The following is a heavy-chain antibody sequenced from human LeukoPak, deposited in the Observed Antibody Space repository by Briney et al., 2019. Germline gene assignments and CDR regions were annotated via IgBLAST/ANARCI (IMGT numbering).Heavy chain of an antibody. CDR3: ARAGNYYDSSGRYGMDV. D-gene: IGHD3-22*01. Sequence: KPSETLSLTCTVSGGSISSSSYYWGWIRQPPGKGLEWIGSIYYSGSTYYNPSLKSRVTISVDTSKNQFSLKLSSVTAADTAVYYCARAGNYYDSSGRYGMDVWGQGTTVTVSS. CDR2: IYYSGST. CDR1: GGSISSSSYY. J-gene: IGHJ6*02. V-gene: IGHV4-39*07.